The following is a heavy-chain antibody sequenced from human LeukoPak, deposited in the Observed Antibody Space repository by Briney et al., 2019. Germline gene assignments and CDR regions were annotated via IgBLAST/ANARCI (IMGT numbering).Heavy chain of an antibody. Sequence: GQSLRLSCAASGFTFSSYGMHWVRQAPGKWLDWEAVISYGGSNKYYADSGKGRFTISRDNYKHTLFLQMSRLRAEDTAIYDCARAFVSGDGYKVGYFDYWGQGTLVSVSS. CDR3: ARAFVSGDGYKVGYFDY. V-gene: IGHV3-30*03. J-gene: IGHJ4*02. CDR2: ISYGGSNK. CDR1: GFTFSSYG. D-gene: IGHD5-24*01.